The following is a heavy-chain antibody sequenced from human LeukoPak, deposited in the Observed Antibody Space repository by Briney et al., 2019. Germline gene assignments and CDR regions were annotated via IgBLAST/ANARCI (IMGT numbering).Heavy chain of an antibody. CDR1: GFDFSIYS. Sequence: GGSLRLSCAASGFDFSIYSMSWVRQAPGKGLEWVSSISDSATYTYYADSANGRFSISRDNAKNSLYLQMNSLRAEDTALYYCARDASGWSRDFWGQGTLVTVSS. CDR3: ARDASGWSRDF. J-gene: IGHJ4*02. CDR2: ISDSATYT. D-gene: IGHD3-3*01. V-gene: IGHV3-21*01.